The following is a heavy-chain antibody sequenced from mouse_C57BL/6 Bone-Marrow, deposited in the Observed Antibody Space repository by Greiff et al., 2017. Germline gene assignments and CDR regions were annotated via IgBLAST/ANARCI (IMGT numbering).Heavy chain of an antibody. J-gene: IGHJ4*01. CDR3: ARGSGNPYYYAMDY. V-gene: IGHV1-47*01. CDR2: FHPYNDDT. D-gene: IGHD2-1*01. Sequence: QVQLQQPGAELVKPGASVKMSCKASGYTFTTSPIEWMKQNHGKSLEWIGNFHPYNDDTKYNEKFKGKATLPVEKSSSTVYLELSRLTSDDSAVYYCARGSGNPYYYAMDYWGQGTSVTVSS. CDR1: GYTFTTSP.